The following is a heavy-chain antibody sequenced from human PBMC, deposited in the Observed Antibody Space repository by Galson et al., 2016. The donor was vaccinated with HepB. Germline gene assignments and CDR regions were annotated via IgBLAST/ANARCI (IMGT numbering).Heavy chain of an antibody. J-gene: IGHJ4*02. CDR1: GFTFSDFY. CDR3: ARSLWAVTSPFGY. D-gene: IGHD4-17*01. V-gene: IGHV3-11*04. CDR2: SNSIGSHI. Sequence: SLRLSCAASGFTFSDFYMSWIRQAPGKGLEWISYSNSIGSHIDYADSVKGRFTISRDNSRNTVYLQMNSLRAEDTAVYYCARSLWAVTSPFGYWGQVILVTVSS.